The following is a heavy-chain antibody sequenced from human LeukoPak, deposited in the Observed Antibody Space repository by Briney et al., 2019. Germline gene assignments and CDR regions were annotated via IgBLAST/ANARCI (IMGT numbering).Heavy chain of an antibody. Sequence: GGSLRLSCAASGFTFSDYYMSWVRQSPGKGLEWVSYISSGGSSIYYADSVKGRFTISRDNSKNTLYLQMNSLRPEDTAVYYCTKGVVAATNAAYYGMDVWGQGTTVTVSS. CDR2: ISSGGSSI. D-gene: IGHD2-15*01. V-gene: IGHV3-11*04. J-gene: IGHJ6*02. CDR1: GFTFSDYY. CDR3: TKGVVAATNAAYYGMDV.